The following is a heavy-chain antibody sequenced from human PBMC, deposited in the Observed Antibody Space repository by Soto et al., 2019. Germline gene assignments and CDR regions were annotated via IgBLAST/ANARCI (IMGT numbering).Heavy chain of an antibody. CDR1: GFTFSSYW. CDR3: ARVRQQLIQEQAFDV. D-gene: IGHD3-16*01. J-gene: IGHJ3*01. V-gene: IGHV3-7*01. CDR2: IKQDGSEK. Sequence: GGSLRLSCAASGFTFSSYWMTWVRQAPGEGLRWVANIKQDGSEKHYVDSVKGRFTVSRDNAANSLFLHMDSLTGEDTAVYYCARVRQQLIQEQAFDVWGQGTMVTVSS.